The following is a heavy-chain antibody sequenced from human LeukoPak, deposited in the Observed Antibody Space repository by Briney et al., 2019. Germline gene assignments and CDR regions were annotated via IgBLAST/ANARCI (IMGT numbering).Heavy chain of an antibody. V-gene: IGHV3-30*18. CDR1: GFTFSSYG. CDR3: AKEYYDFWSGYHGPLNY. J-gene: IGHJ4*02. D-gene: IGHD3-3*01. Sequence: PGGSLRLSCAASGFTFSSYGMHWVRQAPGKGLEWVAVISYDGSNKYYADSVKGRFTISRDNSKNTLYLQMNSLRAEDTAVYYCAKEYYDFWSGYHGPLNYWGQGTLVTVYS. CDR2: ISYDGSNK.